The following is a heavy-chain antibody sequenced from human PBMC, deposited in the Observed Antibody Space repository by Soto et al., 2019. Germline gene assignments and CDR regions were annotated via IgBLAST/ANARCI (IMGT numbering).Heavy chain of an antibody. CDR2: IYRTGST. Sequence: PSETLSLTCAVSGGSFTSNNWWTWVRQPPGQRLEWIGEIYRTGSTNYNPSLKSRVTISLDKSENQFSLKVTSLTAADTAVYYCASRDPGTSVDYWGQGPLLTVSS. J-gene: IGHJ4*02. D-gene: IGHD1-7*01. CDR3: ASRDPGTSVDY. V-gene: IGHV4-4*02. CDR1: GGSFTSNNW.